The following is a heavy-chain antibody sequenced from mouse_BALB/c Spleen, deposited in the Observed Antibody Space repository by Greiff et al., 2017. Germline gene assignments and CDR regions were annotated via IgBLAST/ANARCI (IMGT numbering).Heavy chain of an antibody. CDR1: GFAFSSYD. J-gene: IGHJ1*01. V-gene: IGHV5-12-1*01. Sequence: EVKLEESGGGLVKPGGSLKLSCAASGFAFSSYDMSWVRQTPEKRLEWVAYISSGGGSTYYPDTVKGRFTISRDNAKNTLYLQMSSLKSEDTAMYYCARQGGNRYWYFDVWGAGTTVTVSS. CDR3: ARQGGNRYWYFDV. D-gene: IGHD2-1*01. CDR2: ISSGGGST.